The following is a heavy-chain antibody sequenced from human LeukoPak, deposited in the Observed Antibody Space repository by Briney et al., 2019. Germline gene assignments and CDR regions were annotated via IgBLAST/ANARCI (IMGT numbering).Heavy chain of an antibody. CDR2: LFSGGDT. D-gene: IGHD5-12*01. CDR1: GFSFSRYY. CDR3: ARQGYDSGFDY. V-gene: IGHV3-66*04. Sequence: GGSLRLSCAASGFSFSRYYMSWFRQAPGKGLEWVSVLFSGGDTYYADSVKDRFSISRDSSRETLFLQMNSLRADDTAVYYCARQGYDSGFDYWGHGTMVTVSS. J-gene: IGHJ4*01.